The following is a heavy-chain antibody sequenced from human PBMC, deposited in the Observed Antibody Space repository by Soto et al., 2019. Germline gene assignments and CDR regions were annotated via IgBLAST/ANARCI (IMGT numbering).Heavy chain of an antibody. CDR3: ARDSHPYCSSTSCLPMDV. V-gene: IGHV1-69*13. CDR2: IIPIFGTA. Sequence: SVKVSCKASGGTFSIYAISGVVRSPVQGLEWMGGIIPIFGTANYAQKFQGRVTITADESTSTAYMELSSLRSEDTAVYYCARDSHPYCSSTSCLPMDVWGQGTTVTVSS. CDR1: GGTFSIYA. D-gene: IGHD2-2*01. J-gene: IGHJ6*02.